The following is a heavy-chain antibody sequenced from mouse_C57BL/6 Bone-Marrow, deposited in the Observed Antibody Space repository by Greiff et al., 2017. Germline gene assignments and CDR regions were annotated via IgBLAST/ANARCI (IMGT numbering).Heavy chain of an antibody. CDR2: IRSKSNNYAT. CDR1: GFRFNTYA. V-gene: IGHV10-1*01. CDR3: ALMDY. J-gene: IGHJ4*01. Sequence: DVMLVESGGGLVQPPGSLKLSCAASGFRFNTYAMTWVRQAPGKGLEWVARIRSKSNNYATYYADSVKDRFTITREDSESMLYLQMNKLKSEDTAMYYCALMDYCGQGTSVTVSS.